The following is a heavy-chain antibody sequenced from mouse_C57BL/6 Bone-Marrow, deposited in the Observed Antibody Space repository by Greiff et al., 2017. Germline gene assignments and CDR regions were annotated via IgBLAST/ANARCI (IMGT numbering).Heavy chain of an antibody. Sequence: QVQLKESGPGLVQPSQSLSITCTVSGFSLTSYGVHWVRQSPGKGLEWLGVIWSGGSTDYNAAFISRLSISKDNSKSQVFFKMNSLQADDTAIYYWARKSANWPWFAYWGQGTLVTVSA. CDR3: ARKSANWPWFAY. CDR1: GFSLTSYG. CDR2: IWSGGST. V-gene: IGHV2-2*01. D-gene: IGHD4-1*01. J-gene: IGHJ3*01.